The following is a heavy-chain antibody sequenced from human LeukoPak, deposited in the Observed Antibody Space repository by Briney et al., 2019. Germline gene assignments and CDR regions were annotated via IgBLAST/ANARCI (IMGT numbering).Heavy chain of an antibody. J-gene: IGHJ4*02. V-gene: IGHV4-59*01. CDR3: ARGQWLVKEFDY. CDR2: IYYSGST. D-gene: IGHD6-19*01. CDR1: GGSISSYY. Sequence: PPETLSLTCTVSGGSISSYYWSWIRQPPGKGLEWIGYIYYSGSTNYNPSLKSRVTISVDTSKNQFSLKLSSVTAADTAVYYCARGQWLVKEFDYWGQGTLVTVSS.